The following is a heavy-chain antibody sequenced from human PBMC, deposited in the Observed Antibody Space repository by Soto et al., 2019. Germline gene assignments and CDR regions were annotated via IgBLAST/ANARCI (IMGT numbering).Heavy chain of an antibody. CDR2: IYTGGTT. D-gene: IGHD4-17*01. V-gene: IGHV3-66*01. J-gene: IGHJ4*01. CDR1: GFTVSSNY. CDR3: ARVSGDYFSFDY. Sequence: EVQLVESGGGLVQPGGSLRLSCAASGFTVSSNYMSWVRQAPGKGLEWVSVIYTGGTTYYADSVKGRFTISRDNSKNTLYLQMNSLRAEDTAVYYCARVSGDYFSFDYWGHGTLVTVSS.